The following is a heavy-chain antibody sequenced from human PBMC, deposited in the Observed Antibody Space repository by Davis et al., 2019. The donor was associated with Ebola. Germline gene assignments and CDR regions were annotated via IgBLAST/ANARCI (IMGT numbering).Heavy chain of an antibody. Sequence: PGGSLRLSCAASGFTFSDHYMDWVRQAPGKGLEWVGRTRNKANSYTTEYAAPVKGRFTISRDDSKNSLYLQMNSLKTEDTAVYYCARELKKGARSFDYWGQGTLVTVSS. CDR1: GFTFSDHY. D-gene: IGHD4/OR15-4a*01. CDR3: ARELKKGARSFDY. CDR2: TRNKANSYTT. J-gene: IGHJ4*02. V-gene: IGHV3-72*01.